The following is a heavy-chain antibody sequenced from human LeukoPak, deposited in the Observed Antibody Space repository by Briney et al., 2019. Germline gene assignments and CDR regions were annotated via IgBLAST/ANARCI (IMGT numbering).Heavy chain of an antibody. CDR2: IYTSGST. D-gene: IGHD3-10*01. V-gene: IGHV4-61*02. CDR1: GGSISSGSYY. Sequence: SQTLSLTCTVSGGSISSGSYYWSWIRQPAGKGLEWIGRIYTSGSTNYNPSLKSRVTISLDTSKNQFSLKLSSVTAADTAIYYCARELWGINDAFDIWGQGTMVTVSS. CDR3: ARELWGINDAFDI. J-gene: IGHJ3*02.